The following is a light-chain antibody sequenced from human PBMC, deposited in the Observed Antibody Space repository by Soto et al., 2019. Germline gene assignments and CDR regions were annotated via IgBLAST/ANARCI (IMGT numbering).Light chain of an antibody. CDR3: QQYGRSPFT. Sequence: EIVLTQSPATLSVSPGERATLSCLASQSVSSNYVAWFHQKPGQAPRLLIYGASSRATGVPDRFSASGSGTDFTLTISRLEPEDFAVYYCQQYGRSPFTFGPGTKVDIK. J-gene: IGKJ3*01. CDR1: QSVSSNY. CDR2: GAS. V-gene: IGKV3-20*01.